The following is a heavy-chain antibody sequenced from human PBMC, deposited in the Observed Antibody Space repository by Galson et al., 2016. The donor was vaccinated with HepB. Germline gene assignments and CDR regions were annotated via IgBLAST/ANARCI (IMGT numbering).Heavy chain of an antibody. CDR3: ARGRGYSGYASYYGMDV. Sequence: SLRLSCAAAGFTFRSYGMHWVRQTPGKGLEWVSTIYSDGSTYYADSVKGRFTISRDNSKNTLYLQMNSLRAEDTALYYCARGRGYSGYASYYGMDVWGQGTTVTVSS. D-gene: IGHD5-12*01. CDR1: GFTFRSYG. V-gene: IGHV3-53*01. J-gene: IGHJ6*02. CDR2: IYSDGST.